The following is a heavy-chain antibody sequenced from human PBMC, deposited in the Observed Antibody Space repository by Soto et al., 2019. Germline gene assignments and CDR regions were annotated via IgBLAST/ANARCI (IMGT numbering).Heavy chain of an antibody. D-gene: IGHD3-16*02. V-gene: IGHV3-23*01. CDR2: ISGSGGST. Sequence: PGGSLRLSCAASGFTFSSYAMSWVRQAPGKGLEWVSAISGSGGSTYYADSVKGRFTISRDNSKNTLYLQMNSLRAEDTAVYYCATGYYDYVWGSYRPQYFQHWGQGTLVTVSS. CDR3: ATGYYDYVWGSYRPQYFQH. CDR1: GFTFSSYA. J-gene: IGHJ1*01.